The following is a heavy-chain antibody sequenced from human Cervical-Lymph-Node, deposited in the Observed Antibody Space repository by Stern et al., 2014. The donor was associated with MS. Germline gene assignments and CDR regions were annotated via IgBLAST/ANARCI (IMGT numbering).Heavy chain of an antibody. CDR2: INYRRNP. CDR3: ARAFSDYHDSTPGY. V-gene: IGHV4-59*01. CDR1: YDSISSYY. D-gene: IGHD3-22*01. J-gene: IGHJ4*02. Sequence: VQLQESGPGLVKPSETLSLTCTVSYDSISSYYWTWLRQPPGKGLEWIGYINYRRNPNYNPALKSRVTISVDTFKNQFSLKLTSVTAADTAVYYCARAFSDYHDSTPGYWGQGTLVTVSS.